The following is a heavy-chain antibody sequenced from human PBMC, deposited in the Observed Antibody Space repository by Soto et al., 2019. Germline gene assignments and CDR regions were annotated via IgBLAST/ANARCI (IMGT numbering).Heavy chain of an antibody. CDR2: IYYSGST. CDR3: ARHGPVVVPAAIEGWFDP. V-gene: IGHV4-39*01. Sequence: PSETLSLTCTVSGGSISSSSYYWGWIRQPPGKGLEWIGSIYYSGSTYYNPSLKSRVTISVDTSKNQFSLKLSSVTAADTAVYYCARHGPVVVPAAIEGWFDPWGQGTPVTVSS. CDR1: GGSISSSSYY. D-gene: IGHD2-2*01. J-gene: IGHJ5*02.